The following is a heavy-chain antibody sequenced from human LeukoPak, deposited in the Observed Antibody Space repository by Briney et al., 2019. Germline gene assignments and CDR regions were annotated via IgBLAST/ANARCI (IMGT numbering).Heavy chain of an antibody. V-gene: IGHV3-15*01. CDR2: IKSKTDGGTT. Sequence: GGSLRLSCAASGFTFSSYAMPWVRQAPGKGLEWVGRIKSKTDGGTTDYAAPVKGRFTISRDDSKNTLYLQMNSLKTEDTAVYYCTTGATVTQMDYWGQGTLVTVSS. CDR1: GFTFSSYA. CDR3: TTGATVTQMDY. D-gene: IGHD4-17*01. J-gene: IGHJ4*02.